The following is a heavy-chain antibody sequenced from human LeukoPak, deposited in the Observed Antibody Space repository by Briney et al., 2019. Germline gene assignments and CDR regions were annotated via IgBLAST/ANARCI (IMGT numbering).Heavy chain of an antibody. J-gene: IGHJ3*02. CDR2: ITGSGGST. D-gene: IGHD1-26*01. CDR1: GFTFSSYA. V-gene: IGHV3-23*01. Sequence: GGSLRLSCAASGFTFSSYAMSWVRQAPGKGLEWVSTITGSGGSTYYADSVKGRFTISRDNSKNTLYLQMNSLRAEDTAVYYCAKGRSYFIASDIWGQGTMVTVSS. CDR3: AKGRSYFIASDI.